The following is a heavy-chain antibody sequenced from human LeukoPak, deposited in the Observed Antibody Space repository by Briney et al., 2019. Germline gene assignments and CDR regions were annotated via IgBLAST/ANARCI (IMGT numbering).Heavy chain of an antibody. D-gene: IGHD1-1*01. V-gene: IGHV3-66*01. CDR1: GITVSSNY. CDR3: ARSKLERGAFDI. Sequence: PGGSLRLSCAASGITVSSNYMTWVRQAPGKGLEWVSVLYSGGSAHYADSVMGRFTISRDNSKNTLYLHMNSLRAEDTAMFYCARSKLERGAFDIWGLGTMVTVSS. J-gene: IGHJ3*02. CDR2: LYSGGSA.